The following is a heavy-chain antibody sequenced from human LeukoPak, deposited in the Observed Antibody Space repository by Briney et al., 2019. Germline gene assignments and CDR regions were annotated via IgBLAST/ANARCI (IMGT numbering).Heavy chain of an antibody. D-gene: IGHD3-3*01. CDR3: ARMSGSRLPGY. Sequence: GSLRLSCAASGFTFSSYSMNWVRQTPGKGLEWVSYISSGSSARYYADSVKGRFTISRDDARNSLYLQMNSLRAEDTAVYYCARMSGSRLPGYWGQGTLVTVSS. V-gene: IGHV3-48*01. J-gene: IGHJ4*02. CDR2: ISSGSSAR. CDR1: GFTFSSYS.